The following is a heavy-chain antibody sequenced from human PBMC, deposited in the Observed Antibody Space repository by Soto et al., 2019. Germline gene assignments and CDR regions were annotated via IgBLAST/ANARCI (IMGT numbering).Heavy chain of an antibody. Sequence: PSETLSLTCTVSGGSISSGGYYWSWIRQHPGKGLEWIGYIYYSGSTYYNPSLKSRVTISVDTSKNQFSLKLSSVTAADTAVYYCARGWYYGSGNTGHYYYGMDVWGQGTVVTVSS. CDR3: ARGWYYGSGNTGHYYYGMDV. J-gene: IGHJ6*02. CDR2: IYYSGST. D-gene: IGHD3-10*01. V-gene: IGHV4-31*03. CDR1: GGSISSGGYY.